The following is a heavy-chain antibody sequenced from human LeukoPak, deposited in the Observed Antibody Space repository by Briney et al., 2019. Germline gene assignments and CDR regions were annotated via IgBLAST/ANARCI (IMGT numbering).Heavy chain of an antibody. CDR1: GGSFSGYY. D-gene: IGHD6-6*01. CDR2: INHSGST. Sequence: SETLSLTCAVYGGSFSGYYWSWIRQPPGKGLEWIGEINHSGSTNYNPSLKSRVTISVDTSKNQFSLKLSSVTAADTAVYYCARGAPRRDAFDIWGQGTMVTVSS. J-gene: IGHJ3*02. V-gene: IGHV4-34*01. CDR3: ARGAPRRDAFDI.